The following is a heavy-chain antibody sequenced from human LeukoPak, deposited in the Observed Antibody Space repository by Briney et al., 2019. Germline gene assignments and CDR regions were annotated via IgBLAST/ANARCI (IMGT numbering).Heavy chain of an antibody. CDR2: IDHSGRT. V-gene: IGHV4-4*02. CDR1: GGSISSSNW. Sequence: PSETLSLTCAVSGGSISSSNWWSWVRQPPGKGLEWIGEIDHSGRTNYNPSLKSRVNISVDKSKNQFSLKLSSVTAADTAVYYCAREITIFGVVTINWFDPWGQGTLVTVSS. D-gene: IGHD3-3*01. J-gene: IGHJ5*02. CDR3: AREITIFGVVTINWFDP.